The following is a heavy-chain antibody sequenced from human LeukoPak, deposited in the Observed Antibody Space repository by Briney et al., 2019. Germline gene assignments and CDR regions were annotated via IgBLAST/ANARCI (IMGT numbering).Heavy chain of an antibody. Sequence: SETLSLTCTASGGSIRYYYWSWIRQSPGKGLEWIGYIYYNGSTNYNPSLKSRVTISVDMSKDQFSLKMSSVTAADTAVYYCARKGGLFDYWGQGRLVTVSS. CDR3: ARKGGLFDY. CDR2: IYYNGST. V-gene: IGHV4-59*01. CDR1: GGSIRYYY. J-gene: IGHJ4*02. D-gene: IGHD2-15*01.